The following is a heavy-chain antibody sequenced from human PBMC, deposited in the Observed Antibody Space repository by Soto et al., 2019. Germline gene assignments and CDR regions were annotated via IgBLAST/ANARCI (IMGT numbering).Heavy chain of an antibody. D-gene: IGHD3-9*01. J-gene: IGHJ5*02. CDR2: ISAYNGNT. V-gene: IGHV1-18*01. CDR3: VRERPVLRYFDWLLAEFDP. CDR1: GYTFTSYG. Sequence: ASVKVSCKASGYTFTSYGISWVRQAPGQGLEWMGWISAYNGNTNYAQKLQGRVTMTTDTSTSTAYMELRSLRSDDTAVYYCVRERPVLRYFDWLLAEFDPWGQGTLVPVSS.